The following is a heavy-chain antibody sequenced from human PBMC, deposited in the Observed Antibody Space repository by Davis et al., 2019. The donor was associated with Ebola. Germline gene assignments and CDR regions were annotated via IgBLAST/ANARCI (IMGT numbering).Heavy chain of an antibody. D-gene: IGHD6-19*01. CDR1: GFTFSDYY. CDR2: IYSGGST. Sequence: GESPKISCAASGFTFSDYYMSWVRQAAGKGLEWVPVIYSGGSTYYADSVNGRFTISRDNSKNTLYLQMNSLRAEDTAVYYCARDGYNSRFDYWGQGTLVTVSS. V-gene: IGHV3-66*01. J-gene: IGHJ4*02. CDR3: ARDGYNSRFDY.